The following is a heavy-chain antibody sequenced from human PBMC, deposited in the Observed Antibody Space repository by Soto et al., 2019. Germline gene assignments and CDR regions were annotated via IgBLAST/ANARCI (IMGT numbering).Heavy chain of an antibody. Sequence: EVKVVESGGGLVQPGGSLRLSCEGSGFTFSTYNMDWVRQAPGKGLEWVTYMSNTGRTIFYADSVRGRFTISRDNAKNALFLQMNSLRDEDTAVYYCARDGNRGYDMDVWGQGTTVTVSS. CDR1: GFTFSTYN. V-gene: IGHV3-48*02. CDR2: MSNTGRTI. CDR3: ARDGNRGYDMDV. J-gene: IGHJ6*02.